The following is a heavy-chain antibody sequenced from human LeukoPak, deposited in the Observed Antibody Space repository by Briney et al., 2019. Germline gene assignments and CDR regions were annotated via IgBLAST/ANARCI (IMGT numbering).Heavy chain of an antibody. J-gene: IGHJ4*02. D-gene: IGHD6-19*01. Sequence: SETLSLTCTVSGGSISSSSYYWGWVRQPPGKGLEWLGSIYYSGSTYYNPSLKSRVTISVDTSKNQFSLKLSSVTATDTAVYYCARTDSKSYSSGWYNYWGQGTLVTVSS. V-gene: IGHV4-39*01. CDR3: ARTDSKSYSSGWYNY. CDR2: IYYSGST. CDR1: GGSISSSSYY.